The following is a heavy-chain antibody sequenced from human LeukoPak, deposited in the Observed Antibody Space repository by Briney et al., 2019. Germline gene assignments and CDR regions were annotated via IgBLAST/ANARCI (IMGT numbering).Heavy chain of an antibody. Sequence: ASAKVSCKASGYTFASYGISWVRQAPGQGLEWMGWISAYNGNTNYAQKLQGRVTMTTDTSTSTAYMELRSLRSDDTAVYYCARPARYYYYYMDVWGKGTTVTVSS. V-gene: IGHV1-18*01. CDR2: ISAYNGNT. CDR3: ARPARYYYYYMDV. CDR1: GYTFASYG. J-gene: IGHJ6*03.